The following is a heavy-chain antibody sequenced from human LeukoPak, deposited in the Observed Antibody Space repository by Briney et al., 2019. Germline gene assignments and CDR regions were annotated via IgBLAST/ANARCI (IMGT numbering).Heavy chain of an antibody. V-gene: IGHV3-7*01. CDR3: MSAHGY. Sequence: GWALRLSLLGSLCSHLKNMMNEVRQARGKGLEWMATILPGGSESYRVDSVKGRFTISRDNAKNSLYLQMNSLRAEDTAVYYCMSAHGYWGQGTLVTVSS. CDR1: SHLKNMM. J-gene: IGHJ4*02. CDR2: ILPGGSES.